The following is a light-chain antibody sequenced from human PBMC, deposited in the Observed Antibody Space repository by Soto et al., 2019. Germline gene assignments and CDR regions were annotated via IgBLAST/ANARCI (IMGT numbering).Light chain of an antibody. Sequence: DIVMTQSPDSLAVSLGERATINCRSSQSVLSSSNNLNYLAWYQQKPGQPPKLLLHWASTRESGVPDRLSGSGSGTEFTLTISSLQAEDVAVYYFQQYYSIPPTFGQGTKVEIK. V-gene: IGKV4-1*01. J-gene: IGKJ1*01. CDR2: WAS. CDR3: QQYYSIPPT. CDR1: QSVLSSSNNLNY.